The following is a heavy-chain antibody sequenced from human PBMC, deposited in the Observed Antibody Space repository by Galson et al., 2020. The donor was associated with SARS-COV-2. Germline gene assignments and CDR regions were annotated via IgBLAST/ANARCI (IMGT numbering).Heavy chain of an antibody. CDR3: ARTLKGYDTSGYYYWYFDL. J-gene: IGHJ2*01. CDR2: LVSNDET. CDR1: GFSLSNPRMG. Sequence: ESGPTLVKPTETLTLTCTVSGFSLSNPRMGVSWNRQPPGKALEWLAQLVSNDETSYNTSFNSRLTISKDTSKSQVVLTMTNMDPVDTATYYCARTLKGYDTSGYYYWYFDLWGRGTLVTVSS. D-gene: IGHD3-22*01. V-gene: IGHV2-26*01.